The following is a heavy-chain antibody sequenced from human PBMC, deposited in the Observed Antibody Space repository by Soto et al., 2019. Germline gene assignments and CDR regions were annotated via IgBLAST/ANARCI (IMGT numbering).Heavy chain of an antibody. CDR2: TNQDGSWK. CDR1: GFPFSGYW. J-gene: IGHJ6*02. CDR3: ARDGYHYVMDL. V-gene: IGHV3-7*04. Sequence: EAQLVESGGGLVQPGGSLRLSCAASGFPFSGYWMSWVRHTPGKGLELVANTNQDGSWKYYMDSVKGRFPISRDNTANSLYLQMNSLGDDDTGVYYCARDGYHYVMDLWGQGTTVTVSS.